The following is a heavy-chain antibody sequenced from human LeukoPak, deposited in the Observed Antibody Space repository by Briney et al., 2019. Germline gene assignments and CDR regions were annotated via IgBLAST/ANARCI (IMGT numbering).Heavy chain of an antibody. Sequence: RPSETLSLTCTVSGGSISSYYWSWIRQPPGKGLEWIGYIYYSGSTNYNPSLKSRVTISVDTSKNQFSLKLSSVTAADTAVYYCARGEAWRFLEWLSHDAFDIWGQGTMVTVSS. CDR2: IYYSGST. CDR1: GGSISSYY. D-gene: IGHD3-3*01. J-gene: IGHJ3*02. CDR3: ARGEAWRFLEWLSHDAFDI. V-gene: IGHV4-59*01.